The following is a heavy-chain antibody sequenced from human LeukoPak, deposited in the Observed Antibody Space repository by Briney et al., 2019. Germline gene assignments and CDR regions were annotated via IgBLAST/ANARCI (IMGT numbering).Heavy chain of an antibody. J-gene: IGHJ4*02. D-gene: IGHD3-22*01. CDR2: MNPNSGNT. V-gene: IGHV1-8*01. CDR1: GYTFTSYD. Sequence: ASVKVSCKASGYTFTSYDINWGRQATGQGLEWMGWMNPNSGNTGYAQKFQGRVTMTRNTSISTAYMELSSLRSEDTAVYYCARDRYYDSSGYYSDYWGQGTLVTVSS. CDR3: ARDRYYDSSGYYSDY.